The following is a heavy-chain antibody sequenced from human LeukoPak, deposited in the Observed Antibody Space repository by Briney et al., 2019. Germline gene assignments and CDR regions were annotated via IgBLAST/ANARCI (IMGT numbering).Heavy chain of an antibody. CDR2: INRDGSST. CDR1: GIIFSNYW. Sequence: PGGSLRLSCAASGIIFSNYWMHWVRQAPEKGLVWVSRINRDGSSTSYADSVKGRFTISRDNAKNTLYLQMNSLRAEDTAVYYCARGQLYYDSSGFDYWGQGTLVTVSS. D-gene: IGHD3-22*01. J-gene: IGHJ4*02. CDR3: ARGQLYYDSSGFDY. V-gene: IGHV3-74*01.